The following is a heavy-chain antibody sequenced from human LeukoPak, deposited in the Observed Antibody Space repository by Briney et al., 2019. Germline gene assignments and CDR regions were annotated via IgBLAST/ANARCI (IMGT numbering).Heavy chain of an antibody. CDR1: GFTFSSYS. CDR3: ARDFTDY. J-gene: IGHJ4*02. CDR2: ISSSSTI. Sequence: GGSLRLSCAASGFTFSSYSMIWVRQAPRKGLEWVSYISSSSTIYYADSVKGRFTISRDNAKNSLYLQMNSLRAEDTAVYYCARDFTDYWGQGTLVTVSS. V-gene: IGHV3-48*04.